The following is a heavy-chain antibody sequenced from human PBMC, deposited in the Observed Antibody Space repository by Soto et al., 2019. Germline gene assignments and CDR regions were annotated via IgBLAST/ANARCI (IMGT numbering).Heavy chain of an antibody. D-gene: IGHD2-15*01. CDR2: TYFTGST. J-gene: IGHJ5*02. V-gene: IGHV4-30-4*01. Sequence: PSETLSLTCTVSGDTVNSGDYFWSWIRQSPGKGLEWLGYTYFTGSTYYSPSLKSRLHISMDKSKNHFSLEMTSVTVADTAVYFCARGAVVDGVAALKRELDPWGPG. CDR1: GDTVNSGDYF. CDR3: ARGAVVDGVAALKRELDP.